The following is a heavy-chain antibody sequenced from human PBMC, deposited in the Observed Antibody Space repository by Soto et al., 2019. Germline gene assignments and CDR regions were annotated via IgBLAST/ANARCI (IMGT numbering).Heavy chain of an antibody. D-gene: IGHD1-1*01. CDR1: GFPFSSYE. Sequence: EVQLVESGGGLVQPGGSLRLSCAASGFPFSSYEMNWVRQAPGKGLEWVSYISSSGSTIYYADSVKGRSTISRDNAKNSLYVQMISLRAEDMAVYYFARGGRRVRPIWFDPWVQGTMETVSS. J-gene: IGHJ5*02. V-gene: IGHV3-48*03. CDR3: ARGGRRVRPIWFDP. CDR2: ISSSGSTI.